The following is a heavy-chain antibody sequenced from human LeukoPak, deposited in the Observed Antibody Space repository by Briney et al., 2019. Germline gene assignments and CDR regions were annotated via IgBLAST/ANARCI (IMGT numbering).Heavy chain of an antibody. CDR3: ARTYYGSGSYYTFFDY. CDR2: IGTAGDT. V-gene: IGHV3-13*01. J-gene: IGHJ4*02. D-gene: IGHD3-10*01. CDR1: GFTFSDYD. Sequence: PGGSLRLSCAASGFTFSDYDMHWVRQATGKGLEWVSAIGTAGDTYYTGSVKGRFTISRENAKNSLYLQMNSLRAEDTAVYYCARTYYGSGSYYTFFDYWGQGTLVTVSS.